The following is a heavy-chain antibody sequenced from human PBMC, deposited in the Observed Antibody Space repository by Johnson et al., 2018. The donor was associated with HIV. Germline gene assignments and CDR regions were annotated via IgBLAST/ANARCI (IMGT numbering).Heavy chain of an antibody. J-gene: IGHJ3*02. CDR2: IRSKANSYAT. V-gene: IGHV3-73*01. CDR3: TRQADI. Sequence: EVQLVESGGGLVQPGGSLKLACTASDFTFSGSPLHWVRQASGKGLEWIGHIRSKANSYATAFAASVKGRFTISRDDSKNTAYLQMNSLKTEDTAVYYCTRQADIWGQGTMVIVSS. CDR1: DFTFSGSP.